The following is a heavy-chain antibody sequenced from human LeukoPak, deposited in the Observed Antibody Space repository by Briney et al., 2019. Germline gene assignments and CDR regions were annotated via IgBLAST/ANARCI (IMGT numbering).Heavy chain of an antibody. D-gene: IGHD3-10*01. CDR3: ARGLNYGSGSYYALDY. CDR1: GFTFSSYG. CDR2: IWYDGSNK. V-gene: IGHV3-33*01. J-gene: IGHJ4*02. Sequence: GGSLRLSCAASGFTFSSYGMHWVRQAPGKGLEWVAVIWYDGSNKYYADSVKGRFTISRDNAKNSLYLQMNSLRAEDTAVYYCARGLNYGSGSYYALDYWGQGTLVTVSS.